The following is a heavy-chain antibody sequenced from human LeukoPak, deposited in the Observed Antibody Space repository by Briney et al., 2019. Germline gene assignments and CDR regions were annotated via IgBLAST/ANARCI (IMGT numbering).Heavy chain of an antibody. CDR1: GYTFTGYY. J-gene: IGHJ4*02. D-gene: IGHD3-9*01. Sequence: ASVKVSCKASGYTFTGYYMHWVRQAPGQGLEWMGWINPNSGGTNYAQKFQGRVTMTRDTSISTAYMELSRLRSDDTAVYYCATRGGSDYDILTGYYLDYWGQGTLVTVSS. CDR2: INPNSGGT. V-gene: IGHV1-2*02. CDR3: ATRGGSDYDILTGYYLDY.